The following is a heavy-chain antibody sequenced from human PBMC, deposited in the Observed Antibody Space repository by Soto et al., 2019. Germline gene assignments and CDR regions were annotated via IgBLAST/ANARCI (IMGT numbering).Heavy chain of an antibody. V-gene: IGHV1-69*01. Sequence: QVQLVQSGAEVKKPGSSVKVSCKASGGTFSSYAISWVRQAPGQGLEWMGGIIPIFGTANYAQKFQGRDTITADESTRTAYMALSSLRSEDTAVYYCAREGRFRSGIYYNEGYYYYGMDVWGQGTTVTVSS. D-gene: IGHD3-10*01. CDR3: AREGRFRSGIYYNEGYYYYGMDV. CDR2: IIPIFGTA. J-gene: IGHJ6*02. CDR1: GGTFSSYA.